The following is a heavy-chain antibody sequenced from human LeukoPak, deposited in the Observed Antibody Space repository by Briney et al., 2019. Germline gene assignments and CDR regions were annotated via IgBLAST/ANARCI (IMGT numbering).Heavy chain of an antibody. CDR1: GYTFTSYY. Sequence: ASVTASCKASGYTFTSYYIHWVRQDPGQGLEWMGILNPSTGNTMYAQKFRGRVTMTRDTSTSTVYMELSSLRSEDTAVYYCARGGFTVTGWGYYFDYWGQGTLVAVSS. D-gene: IGHD4-17*01. CDR2: LNPSTGNT. J-gene: IGHJ4*02. V-gene: IGHV1-46*01. CDR3: ARGGFTVTGWGYYFDY.